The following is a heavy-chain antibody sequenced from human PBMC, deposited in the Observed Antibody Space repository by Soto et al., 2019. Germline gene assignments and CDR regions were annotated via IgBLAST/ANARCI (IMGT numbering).Heavy chain of an antibody. J-gene: IGHJ4*02. Sequence: GASVKVSCKASGYTFTSYGISWVRQAPGQGLEWMGWISAYNGNTNYAQKLQGRVTMTTDTSTSTAYMELRSLRSDDTAVYYCARDGYYYDSSGYYSPPLDYWGQGTLVTV. CDR1: GYTFTSYG. CDR3: ARDGYYYDSSGYYSPPLDY. V-gene: IGHV1-18*01. CDR2: ISAYNGNT. D-gene: IGHD3-22*01.